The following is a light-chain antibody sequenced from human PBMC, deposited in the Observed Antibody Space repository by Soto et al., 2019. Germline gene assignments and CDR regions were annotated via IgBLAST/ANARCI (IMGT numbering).Light chain of an antibody. J-gene: IGKJ1*01. Sequence: DIQMTQSPSTLSGSVGDRVTITCRASQTISSWLAWYQQKPGRAPKLLIYKASTLKSGVPSRFSGSGSGTDFTLTISSLQPEDVATYYCQQYNSYSRTFGQGTKVDIK. CDR1: QTISSW. V-gene: IGKV1-5*03. CDR2: KAS. CDR3: QQYNSYSRT.